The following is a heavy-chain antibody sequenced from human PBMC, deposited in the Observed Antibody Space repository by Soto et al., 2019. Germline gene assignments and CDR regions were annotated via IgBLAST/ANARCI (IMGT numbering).Heavy chain of an antibody. V-gene: IGHV3-23*01. Sequence: GGSLRLSCAASGFTFSSYAMSWVRQAPGGGLEWVSTFNDRGTHYADSVKGRFTISRDNSKNTLYLQMNSLRAEDTAVYYCAKDEYSGFGSIDFWGQGTQVTSPQ. D-gene: IGHD5-12*01. CDR3: AKDEYSGFGSIDF. J-gene: IGHJ4*02. CDR1: GFTFSSYA. CDR2: FNDRGT.